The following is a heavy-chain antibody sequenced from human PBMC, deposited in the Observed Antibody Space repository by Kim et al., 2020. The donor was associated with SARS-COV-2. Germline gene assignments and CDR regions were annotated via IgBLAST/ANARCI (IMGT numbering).Heavy chain of an antibody. CDR2: ISGSGGST. V-gene: IGHV3-23*01. D-gene: IGHD3-22*01. Sequence: GGSLRLSCAASGFTFSSYAMSWVRQAPGKGLEWVSAISGSGGSTYYADSVKGRFTISRDNSKNTLYLQMNSLRAEDTAVYYCAKTLASYYYDSSGYYQPTYYFDYWGQGTLVTVSS. CDR1: GFTFSSYA. J-gene: IGHJ4*02. CDR3: AKTLASYYYDSSGYYQPTYYFDY.